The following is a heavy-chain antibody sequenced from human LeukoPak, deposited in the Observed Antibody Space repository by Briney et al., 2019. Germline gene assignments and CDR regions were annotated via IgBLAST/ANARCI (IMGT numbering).Heavy chain of an antibody. CDR1: GGSISSGGYY. CDR3: ARARGVGDY. J-gene: IGHJ4*02. V-gene: IGHV4-31*03. D-gene: IGHD3-10*01. Sequence: PSQTLSLTCTVSGGSISSGGYYWSWIRQHPGKGLEWIGEINHSGSTNYNPSLKSRVTISVDTSKNQFSLKLSSVTAADTAVYYYARARGVGDYWGQGTLVTVSS. CDR2: INHSGST.